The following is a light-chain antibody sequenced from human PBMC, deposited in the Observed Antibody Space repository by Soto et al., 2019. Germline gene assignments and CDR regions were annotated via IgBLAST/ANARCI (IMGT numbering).Light chain of an antibody. J-gene: IGLJ1*01. CDR1: ISDVGTYNL. CDR3: CSYAGGATDV. Sequence: QSVLTQPASVSGSPGQSITISCTGTISDVGTYNLVSWFQQHPGKAPKLMIFEVSERPSGVSNRFSGSKSGNAASLTISGLQAEDEADYYCCSYAGGATDVFGTGTKLTVL. V-gene: IGLV2-23*02. CDR2: EVS.